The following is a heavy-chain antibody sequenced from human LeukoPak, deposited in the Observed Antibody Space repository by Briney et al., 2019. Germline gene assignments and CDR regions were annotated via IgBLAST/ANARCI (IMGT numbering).Heavy chain of an antibody. CDR2: IIGSVGST. CDR3: AKFNVWWSIDY. V-gene: IGHV3-23*01. D-gene: IGHD2-8*02. Sequence: GGSLRVSCAASGFTFSSYAMSWVRQAPGKGLEWVSAIIGSVGSTYYADSVKGRFTISRDNSKNTLYLQMSSLRAEDTAVYYCAKFNVWWSIDYWGQGTLVTVSS. J-gene: IGHJ4*02. CDR1: GFTFSSYA.